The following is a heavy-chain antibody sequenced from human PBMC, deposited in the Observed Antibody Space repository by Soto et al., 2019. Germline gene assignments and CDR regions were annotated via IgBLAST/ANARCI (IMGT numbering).Heavy chain of an antibody. CDR3: ASDSGSSYDSYFDY. D-gene: IGHD3-10*01. J-gene: IGHJ4*02. V-gene: IGHV3-23*01. CDR1: GFTFSNFA. Sequence: EVQLLESGGGLVQPGGSLRLSCVASGFTFSNFAMSWVRQAPGKGLEWVSTISGSGGSTDYADSVRGRFTISRDNSKNTQYLQMNSLRAEDTAVYYWASDSGSSYDSYFDYWGQGTLVTVSS. CDR2: ISGSGGST.